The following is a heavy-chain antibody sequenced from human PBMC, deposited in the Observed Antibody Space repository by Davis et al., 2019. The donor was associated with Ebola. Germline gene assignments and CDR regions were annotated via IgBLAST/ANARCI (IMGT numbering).Heavy chain of an antibody. V-gene: IGHV3-33*01. D-gene: IGHD2-2*01. Sequence: GESLKISCAASGFTFSSYGMHWVRQAPGKGLEWVAVIWYDGSNKYYADSVKGRFTISRDNSKNTLYLQMNSLRAEDTAVYYCAGLSRLYQRSGAFDIWGQGTMVTVSS. CDR1: GFTFSSYG. CDR2: IWYDGSNK. J-gene: IGHJ3*02. CDR3: AGLSRLYQRSGAFDI.